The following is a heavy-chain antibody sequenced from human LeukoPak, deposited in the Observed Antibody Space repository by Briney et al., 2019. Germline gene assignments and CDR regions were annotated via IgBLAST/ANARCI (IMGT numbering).Heavy chain of an antibody. D-gene: IGHD3-22*01. Sequence: GASVKVSCKASGYTFTSYYMHWVRQAPGQGLEWMGIINPSGGSTSYAQKFQGRVTMTRDTSTSTVYMELSSLRSEDTAVYYCARGEGITMIVVAIWFDPWGQGTLVTVSS. J-gene: IGHJ5*02. CDR1: GYTFTSYY. V-gene: IGHV1-46*01. CDR2: INPSGGST. CDR3: ARGEGITMIVVAIWFDP.